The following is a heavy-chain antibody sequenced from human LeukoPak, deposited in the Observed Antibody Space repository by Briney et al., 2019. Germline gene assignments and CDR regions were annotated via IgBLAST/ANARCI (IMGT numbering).Heavy chain of an antibody. CDR1: GFTFSSYA. CDR3: AKEGGDYGDQLIYFDY. V-gene: IGHV3-23*01. J-gene: IGHJ4*02. CDR2: ISGSGGST. D-gene: IGHD4-17*01. Sequence: PGGSLRLSCAASGFTFSSYAMSWVRQAPGKGLEWVSAISGSGGSTYYADSVKGRFTISRDNSKNTLYLQMNSLRAEDTAVYYCAKEGGDYGDQLIYFDYWGQGTLVTVSS.